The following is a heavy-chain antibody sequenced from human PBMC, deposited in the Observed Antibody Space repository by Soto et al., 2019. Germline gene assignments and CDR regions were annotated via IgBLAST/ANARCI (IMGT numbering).Heavy chain of an antibody. CDR1: GYTFTSYG. Sequence: GASVKVSCQASGYTFTSYGISWVRQAPGQGLEWMGWISAYNGNTNYAQKLQGRVTMTTDTSTSTAYMELRSLRSDDTAVYYCARVGGLGYCSSTSCKRYGMDVWGQGTTVTSP. V-gene: IGHV1-18*01. CDR3: ARVGGLGYCSSTSCKRYGMDV. J-gene: IGHJ6*02. D-gene: IGHD2-2*01. CDR2: ISAYNGNT.